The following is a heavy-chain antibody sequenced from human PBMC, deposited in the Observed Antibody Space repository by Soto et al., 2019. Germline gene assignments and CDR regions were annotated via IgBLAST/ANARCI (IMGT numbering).Heavy chain of an antibody. Sequence: GASVKVSCKASGYTFTSYGISWVRQAPGQGLEWMGWISAYNGNTNYAQKLQGRVTMTTDTSTSTAYMELRSLRSDDTAVYYCARDRLSARPYYYDGMDVWGQGTTVTAP. CDR1: GYTFTSYG. D-gene: IGHD6-6*01. V-gene: IGHV1-18*04. CDR2: ISAYNGNT. J-gene: IGHJ6*02. CDR3: ARDRLSARPYYYDGMDV.